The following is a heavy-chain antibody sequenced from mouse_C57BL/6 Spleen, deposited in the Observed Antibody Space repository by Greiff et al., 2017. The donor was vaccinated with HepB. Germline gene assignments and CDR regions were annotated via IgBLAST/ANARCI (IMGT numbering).Heavy chain of an antibody. CDR2: IYPGSGST. Sequence: VQLQQPGAELVKPGASVKMSCKASGYTFTSYWITWVKQRPGQGLEWIGDIYPGSGSTNYNEKFKSKATLTVDTSSSTAYMQLSSLTSEDSAVYYGARYSNYVEGYAMDYWGQGTSVTVSS. V-gene: IGHV1-55*01. J-gene: IGHJ4*01. CDR3: ARYSNYVEGYAMDY. CDR1: GYTFTSYW. D-gene: IGHD2-5*01.